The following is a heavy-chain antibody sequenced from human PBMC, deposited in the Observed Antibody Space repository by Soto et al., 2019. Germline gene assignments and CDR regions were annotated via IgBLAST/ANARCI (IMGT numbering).Heavy chain of an antibody. D-gene: IGHD4-4*01. CDR3: ARGSTVAAHDWYFDL. J-gene: IGHJ2*01. CDR2: ISSSSSYI. V-gene: IGHV3-21*01. Sequence: EVQLVESGGGLVKPGGSLRLSCAASGFTFSSYSMNWVRQAPGKGLEWVSSISSSSSYIYYADSVKGRFTISRDNAKNARELQMNSLRAEDTAVYYCARGSTVAAHDWYFDLWGRGTLVTVSS. CDR1: GFTFSSYS.